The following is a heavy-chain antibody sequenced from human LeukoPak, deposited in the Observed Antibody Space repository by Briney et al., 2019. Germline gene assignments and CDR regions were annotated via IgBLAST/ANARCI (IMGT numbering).Heavy chain of an antibody. CDR1: GFTFSSYW. J-gene: IGHJ6*03. CDR2: IKQDGSEK. V-gene: IGHV3-7*01. Sequence: GGSLRLSCAASGFTFSSYWMSWVRQAPGKGLEWVANIKQDGSEKYYVDSVKGRFSISRDSSKNILYLQMNSLRAEDTAVYYCAKDRCSNGIGCYYYYMDVWGKGTTVTISS. CDR3: AKDRCSNGIGCYYYYMDV. D-gene: IGHD2-8*01.